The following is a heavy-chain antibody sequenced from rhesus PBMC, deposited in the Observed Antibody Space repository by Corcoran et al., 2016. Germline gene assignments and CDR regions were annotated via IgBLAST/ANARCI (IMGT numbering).Heavy chain of an antibody. D-gene: IGHD6-31*01. Sequence: QVTLKESGPALVKPTQTLTLTCTFSGFSLSTSGLGVGWSRQPQGKALEWLASIYWDDDKYYSTSLKSMLTISKDTSKNQVVLTMTNMDPVDTATYYCARVSPHSSGWYSNGLDSWGQGVVVTISS. V-gene: IGHV2S1*01. CDR2: IYWDDDK. CDR1: GFSLSTSGLG. J-gene: IGHJ6*01. CDR3: ARVSPHSSGWYSNGLDS.